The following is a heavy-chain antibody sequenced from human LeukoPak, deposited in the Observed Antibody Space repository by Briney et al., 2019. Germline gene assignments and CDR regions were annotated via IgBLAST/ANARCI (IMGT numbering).Heavy chain of an antibody. Sequence: SETLSLTCAVSGYSISSGYYWGWIRQPPGKGLEWIGSIYHSGSTYYNPSLKSRVTKPVDTSKNQFSLKLSSVTAADTAVYYCARHRGLGGSSSYFDYWGQGTLVTVSS. J-gene: IGHJ4*02. D-gene: IGHD6-6*01. CDR3: ARHRGLGGSSSYFDY. V-gene: IGHV4-38-2*01. CDR1: GYSISSGYY. CDR2: IYHSGST.